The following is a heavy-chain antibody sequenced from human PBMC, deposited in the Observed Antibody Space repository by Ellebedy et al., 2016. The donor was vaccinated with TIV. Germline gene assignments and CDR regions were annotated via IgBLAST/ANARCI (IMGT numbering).Heavy chain of an antibody. J-gene: IGHJ4*02. CDR1: AYAFTNYY. Sequence: AASVKVSCKASAYAFTNYYMHWVQQAPGQGLEWMGVMNPSGGTTLNPQKFQGRVKVTRDTSTSTIYMELSSLTSDDTAVYYCARGRSVGSHPFDNWGQGTLVTVSS. D-gene: IGHD1-26*01. V-gene: IGHV1-46*01. CDR3: ARGRSVGSHPFDN. CDR2: MNPSGGTT.